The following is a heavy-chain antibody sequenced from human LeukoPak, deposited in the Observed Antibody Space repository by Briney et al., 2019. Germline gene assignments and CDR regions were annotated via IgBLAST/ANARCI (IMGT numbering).Heavy chain of an antibody. CDR1: GGSFSGYY. CDR2: INHSGST. V-gene: IGHV4-34*01. D-gene: IGHD3-9*01. Sequence: SETLSLTCAVYGGSFSGYYWSWIRQPPGKGLEWIGEINHSGSTNYNPSLKSRVTISVDTSKNQFSLKLSSVTAADTAVYYCAGGHRDYDFLTGYYYNYWGQGTLVTVSS. CDR3: AGGHRDYDFLTGYYYNY. J-gene: IGHJ4*02.